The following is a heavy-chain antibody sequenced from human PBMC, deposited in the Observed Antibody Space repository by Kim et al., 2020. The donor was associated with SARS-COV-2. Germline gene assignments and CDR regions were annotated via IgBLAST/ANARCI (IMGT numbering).Heavy chain of an antibody. CDR3: ARMEPPFYYDSSGYQGDNWFDP. Sequence: ASVKVSCKASGYTLTSYAMNWVRQAPGQGLEWMGWINTNTGNPTYAQGFTGRFVFSLDTSVSTAYLQISSLKAEDTAVYYCARMEPPFYYDSSGYQGDNWFDPWGQGTLVTVSS. CDR2: INTNTGNP. V-gene: IGHV7-4-1*02. D-gene: IGHD3-22*01. J-gene: IGHJ5*02. CDR1: GYTLTSYA.